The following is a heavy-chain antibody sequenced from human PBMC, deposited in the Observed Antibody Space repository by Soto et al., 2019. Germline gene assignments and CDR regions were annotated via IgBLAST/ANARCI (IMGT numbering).Heavy chain of an antibody. CDR3: ARALILTGYYIHDAFDI. Sequence: SSETLSLTCTVSGGSISSSSYYWGWIRQPPGRGLEWVGSISYSGSSYYNPSLKSRVTISVDTSKNQFSLRLSSVTAADTAVYYCARALILTGYYIHDAFDIWGQGTMVTVSS. CDR1: GGSISSSSYY. CDR2: ISYSGSS. D-gene: IGHD3-9*01. J-gene: IGHJ3*02. V-gene: IGHV4-39*07.